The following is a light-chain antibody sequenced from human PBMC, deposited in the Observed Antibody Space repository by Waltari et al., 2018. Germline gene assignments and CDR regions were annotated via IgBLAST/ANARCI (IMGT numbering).Light chain of an antibody. J-gene: IGKJ1*01. CDR2: AAS. Sequence: DIQITQSPSSLSASVGDRVTITCRASQSSNRYLHWYQQKPGKAPKLLIYAASSLQSGVPSRFSVSGSVTDFTLTISSLQPEDFATYYCQQSYGTPPTFGQGTKVEIK. CDR1: QSSNRY. CDR3: QQSYGTPPT. V-gene: IGKV1-39*01.